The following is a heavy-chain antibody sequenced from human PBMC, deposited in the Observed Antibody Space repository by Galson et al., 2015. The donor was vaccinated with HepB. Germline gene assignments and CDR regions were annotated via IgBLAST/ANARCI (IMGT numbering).Heavy chain of an antibody. CDR1: GFTFDDYA. CDR3: AKGDSGPDY. J-gene: IGHJ4*02. V-gene: IGHV3-9*01. D-gene: IGHD3-10*01. Sequence: SLRLSCAASGFTFDDYAMHWVRQAPGKGLEWVSGISWNSGSIGYADSVKGRFTISRDNAKNSPYLQMNSLRAEDTALYYCAKGDSGPDYWGQGTLVTVSS. CDR2: ISWNSGSI.